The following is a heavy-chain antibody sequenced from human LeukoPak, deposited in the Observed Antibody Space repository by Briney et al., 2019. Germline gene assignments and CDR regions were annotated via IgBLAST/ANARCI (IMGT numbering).Heavy chain of an antibody. J-gene: IGHJ5*02. CDR1: GGSFSGYY. CDR2: INHSGST. CDR3: ARAGKGSWFDP. D-gene: IGHD4-23*01. V-gene: IGHV4-34*01. Sequence: SQTLSLTCAVYGGSFSGYYWSWIRQPPGKWLEWIGEINHSGSTNYNPSLKSRVTLSVDTSKNQFSLKLSSVTAADTAVYYCARAGKGSWFDPWGQGTLVTVSS.